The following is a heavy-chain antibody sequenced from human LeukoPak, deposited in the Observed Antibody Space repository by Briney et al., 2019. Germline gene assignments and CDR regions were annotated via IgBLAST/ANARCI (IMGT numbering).Heavy chain of an antibody. CDR1: GGSISSYY. V-gene: IGHV4-4*07. CDR2: IYTSGST. J-gene: IGHJ5*02. D-gene: IGHD2-2*01. Sequence: PSETLSLTCTVSGGSISSYYWSWIRQPAGKGLDWIGRIYTSGSTNYNPSLKSRVTMSVDTSKNQFSLKLSSVTAADTAVYYCAREELGYCSSTSCYAKVGWFDPWGQGTLVTVSS. CDR3: AREELGYCSSTSCYAKVGWFDP.